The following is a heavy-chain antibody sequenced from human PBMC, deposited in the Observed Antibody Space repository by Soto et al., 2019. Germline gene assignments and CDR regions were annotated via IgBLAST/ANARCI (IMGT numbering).Heavy chain of an antibody. Sequence: GGSLRLSCAASGFTFDDYAMHWVRQAPGKGLEWVSGISWNSGSIGYADSVKGRFTISRDNAKNSLYLQMNSLRAEDTALYYCAKSGSSAYYYYMDVWGKGTTVTVS. CDR2: ISWNSGSI. CDR3: AKSGSSAYYYYMDV. D-gene: IGHD6-13*01. CDR1: GFTFDDYA. V-gene: IGHV3-9*01. J-gene: IGHJ6*03.